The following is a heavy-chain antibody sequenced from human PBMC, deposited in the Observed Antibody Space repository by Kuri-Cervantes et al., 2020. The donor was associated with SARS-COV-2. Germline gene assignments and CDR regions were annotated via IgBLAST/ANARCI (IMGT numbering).Heavy chain of an antibody. CDR1: GGSISSSSYY. Sequence: SETLSLTCTVSGGSISSSSYYWGWIRQPPGKGLEWIGSIYYSGSTYYNPSLKSRVTISVDTSKNQFSLKLSSVTAADTAVYYCARWMHYYDSSAREGFDPWGQGTLVTVSS. D-gene: IGHD3-22*01. CDR3: ARWMHYYDSSAREGFDP. V-gene: IGHV4-39*07. J-gene: IGHJ5*02. CDR2: IYYSGST.